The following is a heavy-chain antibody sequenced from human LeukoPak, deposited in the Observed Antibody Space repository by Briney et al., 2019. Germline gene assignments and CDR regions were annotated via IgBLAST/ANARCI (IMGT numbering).Heavy chain of an antibody. CDR3: AKDKTGYHAFDI. Sequence: GSLRLSCAASGFAFSTYAMGWVRQAPGKGLEWVSSISDDSTYIFYGASVKGRCTISRDNSKNTLYLQMNSLRAEDTAVYYCAKDKTGYHAFDIWGQGTMVTVSS. J-gene: IGHJ3*02. CDR2: ISDDSTYI. CDR1: GFAFSTYA. V-gene: IGHV3-23*01. D-gene: IGHD5-12*01.